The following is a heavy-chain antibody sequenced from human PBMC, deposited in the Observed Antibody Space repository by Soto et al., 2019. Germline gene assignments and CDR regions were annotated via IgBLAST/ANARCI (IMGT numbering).Heavy chain of an antibody. Sequence: QVQLQESGPGLVKPSETLSLTCTVSGGSVSSGSYYWSWIRQPPGKGLEWIGYIYYSGSTNYNPSLKSRVTISVDTSKNQFSLKLSSVTAADTAVYYCARGGGDYGDYAYYFDYWGQGTLVTVSS. J-gene: IGHJ4*02. CDR1: GGSVSSGSYY. CDR3: ARGGGDYGDYAYYFDY. CDR2: IYYSGST. D-gene: IGHD4-17*01. V-gene: IGHV4-61*01.